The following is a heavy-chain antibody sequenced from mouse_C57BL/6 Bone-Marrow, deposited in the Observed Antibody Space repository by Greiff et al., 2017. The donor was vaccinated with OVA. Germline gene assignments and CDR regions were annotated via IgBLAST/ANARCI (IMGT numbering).Heavy chain of an antibody. Sequence: EVKLVESGGGLVQPGDSLSLSCAASGFTFTNYYMSWVRQPPGQALEWLAFIRNKPNGYTTEYSASWKGRFTISRDNSQSILYLQMNALRAEDSATYYCARYKGRVAVDYFDYWGQGTALTVSS. J-gene: IGHJ2*01. D-gene: IGHD1-1*01. V-gene: IGHV7-3*01. CDR3: ARYKGRVAVDYFDY. CDR1: GFTFTNYY. CDR2: IRNKPNGYTT.